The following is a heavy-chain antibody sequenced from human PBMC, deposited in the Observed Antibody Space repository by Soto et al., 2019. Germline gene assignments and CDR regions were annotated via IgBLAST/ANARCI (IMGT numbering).Heavy chain of an antibody. D-gene: IGHD6-13*01. CDR3: ARDFFPKSAAGPNWFDP. Sequence: SQTLSLTCAISGDSVSSNSAAWNWIRQSPSRGLEWLGRTYYRSKWYNDYAVSVKSRITINPDTSKNQFSLQLNSVTPEDTAVYYCARDFFPKSAAGPNWFDPWGQGTLVTVSS. CDR1: GDSVSSNSAA. CDR2: TYYRSKWYN. J-gene: IGHJ5*02. V-gene: IGHV6-1*01.